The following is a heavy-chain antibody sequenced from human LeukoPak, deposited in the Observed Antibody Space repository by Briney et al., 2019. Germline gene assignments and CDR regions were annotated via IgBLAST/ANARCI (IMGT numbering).Heavy chain of an antibody. CDR2: INSDGSST. CDR3: TSYFRCSSATCYTNY. V-gene: IGHV3-74*01. D-gene: IGHD2-2*02. Sequence: GGSLRLSCAASGFTFDIYAMSWVRQAPGKGLVWVSRINSDGSSTNYADSVKGRFTISRDNAKNTLYLQMNSLRAEDTAVYYCTSYFRCSSATCYTNYWGQGTLVTVSS. J-gene: IGHJ4*02. CDR1: GFTFDIYA.